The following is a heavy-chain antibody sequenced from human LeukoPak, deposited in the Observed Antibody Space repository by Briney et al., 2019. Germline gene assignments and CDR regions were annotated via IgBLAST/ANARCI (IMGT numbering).Heavy chain of an antibody. Sequence: SETLSLTCAVSGGSISSGGYSWSWIRQPPGKGLEWIGYIYHSGSTYYADSVKGRFTISRDKSKNTLYLQMSSLRAEDTAVYCCAKDRPYYDFWSGYYLGDDAFDIWGQGTMVTVSS. J-gene: IGHJ3*02. CDR1: GGSISSGGYS. V-gene: IGHV4-30-2*01. CDR3: AKDRPYYDFWSGYYLGDDAFDI. D-gene: IGHD3-3*01. CDR2: IYHSGST.